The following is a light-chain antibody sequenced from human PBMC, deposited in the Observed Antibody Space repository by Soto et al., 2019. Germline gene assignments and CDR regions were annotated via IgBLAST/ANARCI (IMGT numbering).Light chain of an antibody. CDR2: EVS. Sequence: QSVLTQPASVSGSPGQSITISCTGTSSDVGNYKYVSWYQQHPGKAPKLMIYEVSNRPSGVSNRFSGSKSGNTASLTISGLKAEDENDYYCFSYAGSSNVFGTGTKVTV. CDR1: SSDVGNYKY. CDR3: FSYAGSSNV. V-gene: IGLV2-14*01. J-gene: IGLJ1*01.